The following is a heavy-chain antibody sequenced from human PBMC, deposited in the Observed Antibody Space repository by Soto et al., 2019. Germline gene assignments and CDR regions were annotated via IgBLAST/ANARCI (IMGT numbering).Heavy chain of an antibody. J-gene: IGHJ6*02. D-gene: IGHD3-22*01. Sequence: SETLSLTGRVSGVSLTSHYWTWIRQSPGKGLEWIGYIYYSGSTNYSPSLKSRLTMSIDTPSNQFSLNLSSVTAADTAIYYCARLRDRSGTASIYNGMDVWGPGTMVTVSS. V-gene: IGHV4-59*11. CDR2: IYYSGST. CDR3: ARLRDRSGTASIYNGMDV. CDR1: GVSLTSHY.